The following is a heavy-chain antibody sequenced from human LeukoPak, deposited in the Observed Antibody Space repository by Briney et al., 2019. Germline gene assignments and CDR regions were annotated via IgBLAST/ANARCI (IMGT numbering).Heavy chain of an antibody. Sequence: GESLKISCKGSGYSFTSYWIGWVRQMPGKGLEWMGIIYPGDSDTRYSPSLQGQVTISADKSISTAYLQWSSLKASDTAMYYCARLGSDYYDSPDIWGQGTMVTVSS. CDR2: IYPGDSDT. J-gene: IGHJ3*02. D-gene: IGHD3-22*01. CDR3: ARLGSDYYDSPDI. V-gene: IGHV5-51*01. CDR1: GYSFTSYW.